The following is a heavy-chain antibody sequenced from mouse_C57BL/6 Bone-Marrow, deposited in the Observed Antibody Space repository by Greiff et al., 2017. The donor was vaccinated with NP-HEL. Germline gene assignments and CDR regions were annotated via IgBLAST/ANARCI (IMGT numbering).Heavy chain of an antibody. CDR1: GFTFSDYG. V-gene: IGHV5-15*01. D-gene: IGHD3-3*01. CDR2: ISNLAYSI. Sequence: DVKLVESGGGLVQPGGSLKLSCAASGFTFSDYGMAWVRQAPRKGPEWVAFISNLAYSIYYADTVTGRFTISRENAKNTLYLEMSSLRSDDTAMYYCARPLVGQEFAYWGQGTLVTVSA. J-gene: IGHJ3*01. CDR3: ARPLVGQEFAY.